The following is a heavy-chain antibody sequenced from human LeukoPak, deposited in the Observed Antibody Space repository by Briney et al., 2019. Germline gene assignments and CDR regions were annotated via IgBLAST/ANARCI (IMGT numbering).Heavy chain of an antibody. D-gene: IGHD2-21*02. J-gene: IGHJ4*02. CDR3: ARPVTAPAFDY. V-gene: IGHV3-48*03. CDR1: GFTFSSYE. Sequence: QPGGSLRLSCAASGFTFSSYEMNWVRQAPGKGLEWVSYISSSGSTIYYADSVKGRFTISRDNAKNSLYLQMNSLRAEDTAVYYCARPVTAPAFDYWGQGTLVTVSS. CDR2: ISSSGSTI.